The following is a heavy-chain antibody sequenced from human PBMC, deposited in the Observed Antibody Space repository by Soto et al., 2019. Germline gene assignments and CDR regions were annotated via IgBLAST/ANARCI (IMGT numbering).Heavy chain of an antibody. J-gene: IGHJ4*02. CDR1: GFTVSISY. CDR2: VYSDGKA. CDR3: AKRKYCPRTTCFDY. D-gene: IGHD2-2*01. V-gene: IGHV3-66*01. Sequence: DVQLVESGGALVQPGGSLTLSCAASGFTVSISYMTWVRQVPGKGLEWVSIVYSDGKAYYADSVKGRFTVSRDTSKNTLLLQMSSLRAEDTAVYYCAKRKYCPRTTCFDYWGQGTLVTVSS.